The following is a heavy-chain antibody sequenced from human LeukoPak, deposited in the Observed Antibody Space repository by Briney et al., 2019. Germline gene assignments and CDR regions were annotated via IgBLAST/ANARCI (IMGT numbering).Heavy chain of an antibody. D-gene: IGHD5-12*01. V-gene: IGHV1-24*01. Sequence: ASVKVSCKVSGYTLTELSMHWVRQAPGKGLEWMGGFDPEDGETIYAQKFQGRVTMTEDTSTDPAYMELSSLRSEDAAVYYCATRTYSGYDWEFDYWGQGTLVTVSS. CDR1: GYTLTELS. J-gene: IGHJ4*02. CDR3: ATRTYSGYDWEFDY. CDR2: FDPEDGET.